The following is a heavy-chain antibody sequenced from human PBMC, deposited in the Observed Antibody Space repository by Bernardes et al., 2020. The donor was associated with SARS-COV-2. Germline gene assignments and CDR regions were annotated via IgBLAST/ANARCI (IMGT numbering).Heavy chain of an antibody. D-gene: IGHD1-26*01. V-gene: IGHV1-18*01. Sequence: ASVKVSCKASGYTFTNYAITWVRQAPGQGLEWMGWISTYNGNTNYAQNFQGRVTMTRDTSISTAYMELSRLRSDDTAVYYCARDLDRLYSGSRTDAFDIWGQGTMVTVSS. J-gene: IGHJ3*02. CDR2: ISTYNGNT. CDR1: GYTFTNYA. CDR3: ARDLDRLYSGSRTDAFDI.